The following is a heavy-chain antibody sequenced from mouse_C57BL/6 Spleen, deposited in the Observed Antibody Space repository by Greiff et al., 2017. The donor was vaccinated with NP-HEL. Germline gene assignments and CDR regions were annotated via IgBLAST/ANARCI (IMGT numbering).Heavy chain of an antibody. CDR2: IDPGNGNT. Sequence: VHVKQSVAELVRPGASVKLSCTASGFNIKNTYMHWVKQRPEQGLEWIGSIDPGNGNTKYAPKFQDKATLTADTSSSTAYMQLSSLTYEDSAVYYCANDNYEDSFAYWGQGTTVTVSA. CDR3: ANDNYEDSFAY. CDR1: GFNIKNTY. J-gene: IGHJ3*01. D-gene: IGHD2-3*01. V-gene: IGHV14-3*01.